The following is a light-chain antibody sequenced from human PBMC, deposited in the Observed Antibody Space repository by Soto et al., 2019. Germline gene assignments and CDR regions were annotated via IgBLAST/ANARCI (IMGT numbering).Light chain of an antibody. J-gene: IGKJ5*01. CDR2: GAS. CDR1: QSVSSN. CDR3: QQYNNWTLIT. Sequence: EIVMTQTPATRSVSPGEKATRSCRASQSVSSNLAWYQQKPGQAPRLLIYGASTRATGIPARFSGSGSGTEFTLTISSLQPEDFAVYYCQQYNNWTLITFGQGTRLEI. V-gene: IGKV3D-15*01.